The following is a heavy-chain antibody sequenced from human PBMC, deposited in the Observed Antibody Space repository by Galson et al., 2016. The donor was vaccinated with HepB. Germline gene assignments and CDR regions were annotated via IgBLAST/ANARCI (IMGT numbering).Heavy chain of an antibody. CDR2: IYPGDSDT. CDR1: GYSFTGYW. CDR3: ARRDYAPYEDYGGDSDYEYFQH. D-gene: IGHD4-23*01. J-gene: IGHJ1*01. V-gene: IGHV5-51*01. Sequence: QSGAEVKKPGESLKISCKASGYSFTGYWIGWVRQMPGKGLEWMGIIYPGDSDTRYSPSFQGQVTISADKSISTAYLQWSSLKASDTAMYYCARRDYAPYEDYGGDSDYEYFQHWGQGTLVTVSS.